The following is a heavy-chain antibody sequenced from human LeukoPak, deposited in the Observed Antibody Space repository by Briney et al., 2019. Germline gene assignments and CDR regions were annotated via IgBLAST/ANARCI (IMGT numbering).Heavy chain of an antibody. V-gene: IGHV4-39*07. CDR3: ARGRTTVRGWFDP. J-gene: IGHJ5*02. D-gene: IGHD4-17*01. Sequence: PSETLSLTCTVSGGSISSYYWSWIRQPPGKGLEWIGSISYNGSTDYNPSLKSRVTISVDTSKNQFSLKLSSVTAADTAVYYCARGRTTVRGWFDPWGQGTLVTVSS. CDR1: GGSISSYY. CDR2: ISYNGST.